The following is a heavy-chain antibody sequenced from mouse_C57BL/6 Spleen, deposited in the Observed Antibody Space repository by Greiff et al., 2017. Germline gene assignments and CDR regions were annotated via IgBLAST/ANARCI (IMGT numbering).Heavy chain of an antibody. CDR1: GYTFTSYW. CDR2: IHPNSGST. CDR3: ARLEYYGSSYYFDY. V-gene: IGHV1-64*01. Sequence: VQLQQPGAELVKPGASVKLSCKASGYTFTSYWMHWVKQRPGQGLEWIGMIHPNSGSTNYNEKLKSKATLTVDKSSSTAYMQLSSLTSEDSAVYYCARLEYYGSSYYFDYWGQGTTLTVSS. D-gene: IGHD1-1*01. J-gene: IGHJ2*01.